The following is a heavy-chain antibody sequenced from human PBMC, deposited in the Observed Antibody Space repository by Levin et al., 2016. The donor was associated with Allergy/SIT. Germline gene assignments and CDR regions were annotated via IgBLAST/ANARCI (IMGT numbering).Heavy chain of an antibody. Sequence: WIRQPPGKGLEWIGEINHSGSTDSNPSLKSRVTISVDASNNQFSLKLTSVTAADTAVYYCARSTRANYYYSGLDVWGQGAPVTVSS. J-gene: IGHJ6*02. CDR2: INHSGST. D-gene: IGHD5/OR15-5a*01. CDR3: ARSTRANYYYSGLDV. V-gene: IGHV4-34*01.